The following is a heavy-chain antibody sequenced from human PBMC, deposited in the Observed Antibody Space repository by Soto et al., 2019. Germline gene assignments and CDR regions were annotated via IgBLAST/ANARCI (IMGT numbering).Heavy chain of an antibody. J-gene: IGHJ6*02. CDR2: IKQDGSEK. D-gene: IGHD6-13*01. V-gene: IGHV3-7*01. CDR3: GRDGYSSTWRQPRPYYYYGMDV. Sequence: EVQLVESGGGLVQPGGSLRLSCAASGFTFSSYWMSWVRQAPGKGLEWVANIKQDGSEKYYVDSVKGRFTISRDNEKNPVYMQINSLGAESTAVYYCGRDGYSSTWRQPRPYYYYGMDVWRQGTTVTVSS. CDR1: GFTFSSYW.